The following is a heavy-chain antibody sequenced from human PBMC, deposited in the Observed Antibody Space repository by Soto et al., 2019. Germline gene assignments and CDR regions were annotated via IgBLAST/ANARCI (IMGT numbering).Heavy chain of an antibody. D-gene: IGHD1-26*01. CDR1: GFTYISYD. CDR3: ATHSGSYDFDN. CDR2: MNPNSGNT. V-gene: IGHV1-8*01. J-gene: IGHJ4*02. Sequence: XSVKVSCKASGFTYISYDINWVRQATGQGLEWMGWMNPNSGNTGYAQKFQGRVTMTRNTSISTAYMELSSLRSEDTAVYYCATHSGSYDFDNWGQGTLVTVSS.